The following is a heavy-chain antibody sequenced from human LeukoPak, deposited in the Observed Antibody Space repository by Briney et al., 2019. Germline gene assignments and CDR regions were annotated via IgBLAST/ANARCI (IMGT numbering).Heavy chain of an antibody. D-gene: IGHD3-22*01. CDR2: IYYSGST. Sequence: SQTLSLTCTVSGGSISSGGYYWSWIRQHPGKGLEWIGYIYYSGSTYYNPSLKSRVTISVDTSKNQFPLKLSSVTAADTAVYYCASGYFHRDYFDYWGQGTLVTVSS. CDR3: ASGYFHRDYFDY. V-gene: IGHV4-31*03. J-gene: IGHJ4*02. CDR1: GGSISSGGYY.